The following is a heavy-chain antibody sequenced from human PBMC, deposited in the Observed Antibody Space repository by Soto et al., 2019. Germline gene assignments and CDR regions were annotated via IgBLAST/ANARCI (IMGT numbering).Heavy chain of an antibody. CDR1: GFTFTDFY. CDR2: IRPDGTET. J-gene: IGHJ4*02. D-gene: IGHD4-4*01. CDR3: AGWWGHDYNY. V-gene: IGHV3-7*03. Sequence: EVQLVPSGGGLVQPGGSLRLSCVGSGFTFTDFYMNWVRQAPGKGLEWVANIRPDGTETNYVESVRGRFTTSRDNAKNSLFLQMNSLGADDTAVYYGAGWWGHDYNYWGQGILVTVSS.